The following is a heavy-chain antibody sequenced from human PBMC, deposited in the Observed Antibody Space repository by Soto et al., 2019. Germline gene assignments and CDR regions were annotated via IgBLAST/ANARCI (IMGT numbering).Heavy chain of an antibody. J-gene: IGHJ4*02. CDR1: GFNFSRYV. CDR3: ASTAIVLTLDY. V-gene: IGHV3-74*01. CDR2: INSDGSST. Sequence: GGSLILSCTASGFNFSRYVMHWVRQAPGKGLVWVSRINSDGSSTNYADSVKGRFTISRDNAKNTLYLQMNSLRAEDTAIYYCASTAIVLTLDYWGQGTQVTVSS. D-gene: IGHD5-18*01.